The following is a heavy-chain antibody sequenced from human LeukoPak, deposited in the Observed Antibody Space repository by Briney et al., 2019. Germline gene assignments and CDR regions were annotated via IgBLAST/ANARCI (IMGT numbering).Heavy chain of an antibody. CDR2: ISYDGSNK. Sequence: GGSLRLSCAASGFTFSSYAMHWVRQAPGKGLEWVAVISYDGSNKYYADSVKGRFTISRDNSKNTLYLQMNSLRADDTAVYYCARDPPGSVYYFDCWGQGTLVTVSS. D-gene: IGHD3-10*01. CDR3: ARDPPGSVYYFDC. V-gene: IGHV3-30-3*01. J-gene: IGHJ4*02. CDR1: GFTFSSYA.